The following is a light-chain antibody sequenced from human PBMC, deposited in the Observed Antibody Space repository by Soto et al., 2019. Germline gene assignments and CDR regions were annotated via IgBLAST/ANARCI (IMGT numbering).Light chain of an antibody. CDR2: GAS. CDR3: QQYGSSPPYT. V-gene: IGKV3-20*01. Sequence: EIVLTQSPGTLSLSPGERATLSCRASQSVSSSYLAWYQQKPGQAPRLLIYGASSRATGIPDRFRGSGSGTDFTLTISRLEPADFAGYYCQQYGSSPPYTFGQGTKLEIK. J-gene: IGKJ2*01. CDR1: QSVSSSY.